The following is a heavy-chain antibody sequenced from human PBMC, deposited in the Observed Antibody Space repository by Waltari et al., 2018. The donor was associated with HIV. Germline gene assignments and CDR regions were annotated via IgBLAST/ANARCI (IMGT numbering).Heavy chain of an antibody. J-gene: IGHJ4*02. CDR3: TKAESFFHPPDY. V-gene: IGHV3-9*01. CDR2: ISWNSDST. D-gene: IGHD3-10*01. Sequence: EAVVQPGRSLRLSCAASGFTFDDYAMHWVRQVSGKGLEWVSGISWNSDSTGYADSVKGRFTISRDNAKTSLYLQMNSLRTEDTALYYCTKAESFFHPPDYWGQGTLVTVSS. CDR1: GFTFDDYA.